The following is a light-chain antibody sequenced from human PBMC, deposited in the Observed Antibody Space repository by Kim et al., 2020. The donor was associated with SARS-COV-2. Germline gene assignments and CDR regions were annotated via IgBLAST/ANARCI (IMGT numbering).Light chain of an antibody. Sequence: SSELTQDPAVSVALGQTVSITCQGDSLRSYYATWYQQKPGQAPILVIYGKNNRPSGIPDRFSGSSSGNTASFTITGTQAGDEADYYCTSRDSNDNVVFGG. CDR2: GKN. J-gene: IGLJ2*01. CDR1: SLRSYY. V-gene: IGLV3-19*01. CDR3: TSRDSNDNVV.